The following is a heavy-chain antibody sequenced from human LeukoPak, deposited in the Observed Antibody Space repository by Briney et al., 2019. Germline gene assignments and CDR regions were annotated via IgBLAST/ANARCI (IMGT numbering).Heavy chain of an antibody. J-gene: IGHJ2*01. Sequence: SETLSLTCTVSGGSISSYYWNWIRQPPGKGLEWIGYIYYTGSTNYNPSLKGRVTISVNTSKNQFSLKLSSVTAADTAVYYCARDYGDYPSWYFDLWGRGTLVTVSS. CDR1: GGSISSYY. CDR3: ARDYGDYPSWYFDL. V-gene: IGHV4-59*01. CDR2: IYYTGST. D-gene: IGHD4-17*01.